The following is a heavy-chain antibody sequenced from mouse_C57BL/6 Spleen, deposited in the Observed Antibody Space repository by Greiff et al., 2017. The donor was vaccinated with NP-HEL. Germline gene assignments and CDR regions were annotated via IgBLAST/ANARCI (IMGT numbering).Heavy chain of an antibody. V-gene: IGHV14-4*01. CDR2: IDPENGDT. Sequence: EVKLQESGAELVRPGASVKLSCTASGFNIKDDYMHWVKQRPEQGLEWIGWIDPENGDTEYASKFQGKATITADTSSNTAYLQLSSLTSEDTAVYYCTTDGYDGYFDVWGTGTTVTVSS. CDR3: TTDGYDGYFDV. J-gene: IGHJ1*03. D-gene: IGHD2-2*01. CDR1: GFNIKDDY.